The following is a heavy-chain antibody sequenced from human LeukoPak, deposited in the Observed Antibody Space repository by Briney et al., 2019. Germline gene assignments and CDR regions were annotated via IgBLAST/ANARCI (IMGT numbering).Heavy chain of an antibody. D-gene: IGHD3-16*02. CDR2: INHSGST. CDR1: GGSFSGYY. CDR3: SRGPWRREGPRCHY. V-gene: IGHV4-34*01. Sequence: SETLPLTCAVYGGSFSGYYWSWIRQPPGKGREWMGEINHSGSTNHNPSLKSRGTISVDTAKNQSSPNLSSVTAADPAAYYCSRGPWRREGPRCHYWGQGTLVSVSS. J-gene: IGHJ4*02.